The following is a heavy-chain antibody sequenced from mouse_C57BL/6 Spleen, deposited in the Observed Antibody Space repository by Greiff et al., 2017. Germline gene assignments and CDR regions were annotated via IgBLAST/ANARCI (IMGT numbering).Heavy chain of an antibody. V-gene: IGHV1-9*01. Sequence: QVQLQQSGAELMKPGASVKLSCKATGYTFTGYWIEWVKQRPGHGLEWIGEILPGSGSTNYIEKFKGKATFTADTSSNTAYMQLSSLPTEDSAIYYCARDGSTDYWGQGTTLTVSS. J-gene: IGHJ2*01. CDR3: ARDGSTDY. CDR2: ILPGSGST. D-gene: IGHD1-1*01. CDR1: GYTFTGYW.